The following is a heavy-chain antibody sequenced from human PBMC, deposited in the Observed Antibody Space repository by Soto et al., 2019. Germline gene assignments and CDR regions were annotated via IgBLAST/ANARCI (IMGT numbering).Heavy chain of an antibody. D-gene: IGHD4-17*01. V-gene: IGHV2-5*02. Sequence: KESGPTLVKPTQTLTLTCTFSGFSLSTSGVGVGWIRQPPGKALEWLALIYWDDDKRYSPSLKSRLTITKDTSKNQVVLTMTNMDPVDTATYYCAHIRSPTVTTSAEYFQHWGQGTLVTVSS. CDR1: GFSLSTSGVG. CDR2: IYWDDDK. J-gene: IGHJ1*01. CDR3: AHIRSPTVTTSAEYFQH.